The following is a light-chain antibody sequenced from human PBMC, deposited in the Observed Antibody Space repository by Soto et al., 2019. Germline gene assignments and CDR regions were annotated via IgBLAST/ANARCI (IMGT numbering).Light chain of an antibody. Sequence: ESVLAQSPATLSLSPGERATLSCRASQSVSSYLAWYQQNPGQAPRLLIYDASNRATGIPARFSGSGSGTDFALNISSREPEDFAVYYCQRGSKGRRITFGGGTKV. CDR1: QSVSSY. CDR3: QRGSKGRRIT. V-gene: IGKV3-11*01. CDR2: DAS. J-gene: IGKJ4*01.